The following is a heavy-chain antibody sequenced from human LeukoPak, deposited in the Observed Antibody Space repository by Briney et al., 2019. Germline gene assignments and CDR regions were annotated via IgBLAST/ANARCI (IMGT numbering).Heavy chain of an antibody. J-gene: IGHJ5*02. Sequence: GGSLRLSCSASGFSFSNYYMHWVRQAPGEGLVWVSRISGDWTTTIYADSVKGRFTISRDNAKNTLYLQMNSLRADDTAVYYCARRVDATRWFDPWGQGALVTVST. D-gene: IGHD2-15*01. CDR2: ISGDWTTT. CDR1: GFSFSNYY. V-gene: IGHV3-74*01. CDR3: ARRVDATRWFDP.